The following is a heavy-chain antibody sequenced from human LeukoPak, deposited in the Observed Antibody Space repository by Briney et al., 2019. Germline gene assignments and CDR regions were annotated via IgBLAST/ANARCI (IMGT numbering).Heavy chain of an antibody. J-gene: IGHJ4*02. Sequence: GGSLRLSCAASGFTFSSYAMSWVRQAPGNGLEWVSGITGSGGDTNYADSVKGRFTISRDNSKNTLYLQMNSLRAEDTAVYYCATSAGRRISCWGQGTLVTVSS. CDR1: GFTFSSYA. V-gene: IGHV3-23*01. CDR3: ATSAGRRISC. D-gene: IGHD2-15*01. CDR2: ITGSGGDT.